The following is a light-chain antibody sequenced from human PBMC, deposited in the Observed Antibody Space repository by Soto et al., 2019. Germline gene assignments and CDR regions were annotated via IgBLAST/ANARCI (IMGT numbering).Light chain of an antibody. CDR3: MQALQTPWT. J-gene: IGKJ1*01. CDR2: LGS. Sequence: DVVMTQSPLSLPVTPGEPASISCRSSQSLLHSNGYNYLDWYLQKPWQSPQLLIYLGSNRASGVPARFSGSGSGTDFTLKISRVEAEDVGVYYCMQALQTPWTFGQGTKVEIK. V-gene: IGKV2-28*01. CDR1: QSLLHSNGYNY.